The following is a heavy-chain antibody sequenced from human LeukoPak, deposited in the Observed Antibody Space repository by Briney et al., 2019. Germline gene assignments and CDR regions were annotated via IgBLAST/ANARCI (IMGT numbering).Heavy chain of an antibody. CDR1: GGSFSGYY. Sequence: PSETLSLTCAVYGGSFSGYYWSWIRQPPGKGLEWIGEINHSGSTNYNPSLKSRVTISVDTSKNQFSLKLSSVAAADTAVYYCARGRLGDYGTGYFQHWGQGTLVTVSS. V-gene: IGHV4-34*01. D-gene: IGHD4-17*01. J-gene: IGHJ1*01. CDR2: INHSGST. CDR3: ARGRLGDYGTGYFQH.